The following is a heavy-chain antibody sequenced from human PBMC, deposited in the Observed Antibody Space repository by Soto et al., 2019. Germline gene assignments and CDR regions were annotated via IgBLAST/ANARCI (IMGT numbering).Heavy chain of an antibody. CDR1: GFSVTSYA. J-gene: IGHJ3*02. D-gene: IGHD3-22*01. V-gene: IGHV3-30-3*01. CDR2: ISYDGITK. Sequence: GGSLRLSCAVSGFSVTSYALHWVRQAPGKGLEWVAVISYDGITKYYADSVKGRFTISTDTSKNTLYLQMNSLRPEDTALYYCARDLYAYDSSGNCFDIWGQGTVVTV. CDR3: ARDLYAYDSSGNCFDI.